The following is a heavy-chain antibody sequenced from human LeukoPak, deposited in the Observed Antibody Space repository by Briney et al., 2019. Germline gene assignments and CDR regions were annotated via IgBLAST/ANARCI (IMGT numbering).Heavy chain of an antibody. CDR2: IRSDGST. Sequence: GGSLRLSCAASGFTFSSYWMHWVRQAPGKGLVWVSRIRSDGSTNYADSVKGRFTISRDNAKNTVSLQMNSLRAEDTGVYYCARAPSEIGGYYPEFFRHWGQGTLVTVSS. V-gene: IGHV3-74*01. CDR1: GFTFSSYW. CDR3: ARAPSEIGGYYPEFFRH. J-gene: IGHJ1*01. D-gene: IGHD3-22*01.